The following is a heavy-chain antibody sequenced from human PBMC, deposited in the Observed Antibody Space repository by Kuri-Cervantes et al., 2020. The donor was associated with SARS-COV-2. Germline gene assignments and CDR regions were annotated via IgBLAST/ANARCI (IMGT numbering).Heavy chain of an antibody. CDR1: GGSISSSSYY. CDR3: ARDLTGGDDAFDI. CDR2: IYYSGST. D-gene: IGHD7-27*01. V-gene: IGHV4-61*01. Sequence: GSLRLSCTVSGGSISSSSYYWSWIRQPPGKGLEWIGYIYYSGSTNYNPSLKSRVTISVDTSKNQFSLKLSSVTAADTAVYYCARDLTGGDDAFDIWGQGTMVTVSS. J-gene: IGHJ3*02.